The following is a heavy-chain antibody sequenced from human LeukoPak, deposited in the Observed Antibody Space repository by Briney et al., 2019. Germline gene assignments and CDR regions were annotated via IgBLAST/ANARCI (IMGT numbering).Heavy chain of an antibody. J-gene: IGHJ3*02. V-gene: IGHV3-48*03. Sequence: GGSLRLSCAASGFSLSSYEMNWVRQAPGKGLEWVSYISSSGSTIHHADSVKGRFTISRDNAKNSLYLLMNSLRAEDTAVYYCAVKGGYNWNQRAFDIWGQGTMVTVSS. D-gene: IGHD1-20*01. CDR2: ISSSGSTI. CDR3: AVKGGYNWNQRAFDI. CDR1: GFSLSSYE.